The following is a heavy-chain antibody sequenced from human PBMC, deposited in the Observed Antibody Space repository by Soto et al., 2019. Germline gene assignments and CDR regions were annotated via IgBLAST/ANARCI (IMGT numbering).Heavy chain of an antibody. CDR1: GFSLSTTGVG. CDR3: AYRPSLDWGHFDS. J-gene: IGHJ4*02. D-gene: IGHD7-27*01. V-gene: IGHV2-5*02. CDR2: IYWDDDK. Sequence: QITLKESGPTLVKPTQTLTLTCTFSGFSLSTTGVGVGWIRQPPEKALECLALIYWDDDKRYSPSLTNRLTITKDTSKNQVVLTMTNMHPVDTGTYFCAYRPSLDWGHFDSWGQGTLVTVSS.